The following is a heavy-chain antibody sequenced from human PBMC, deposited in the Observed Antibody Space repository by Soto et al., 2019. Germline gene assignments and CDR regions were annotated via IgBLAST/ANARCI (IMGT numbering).Heavy chain of an antibody. CDR2: TYYRSKWYY. V-gene: IGHV6-1*01. CDR3: AGGYQLQP. J-gene: IGHJ5*02. D-gene: IGHD2-2*01. Sequence: SQTLSLTCAISGDSVSSNSGAWNWIRESPSRGLEWLGRTYYRSKWYYDYAESLKSQITINPDTSRNQFSLQLNSVTPEDTAVYYCAGGYQLQPWGQGSLVTVSS. CDR1: GDSVSSNSGA.